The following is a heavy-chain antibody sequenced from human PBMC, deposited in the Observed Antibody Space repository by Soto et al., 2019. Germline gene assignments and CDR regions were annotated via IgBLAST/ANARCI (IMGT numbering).Heavy chain of an antibody. D-gene: IGHD3-22*01. Sequence: XGSLRLSCSASGFTFSSYAMSWVRQAPGKGLEWVSAISGSGGSTYYADSVKGRFTISRDNSKNTLYLQMNSLRAEDTAVYYCAKDGLNDSSGPWGQGTMVTVSS. CDR1: GFTFSSYA. J-gene: IGHJ3*01. CDR3: AKDGLNDSSGP. CDR2: ISGSGGST. V-gene: IGHV3-23*01.